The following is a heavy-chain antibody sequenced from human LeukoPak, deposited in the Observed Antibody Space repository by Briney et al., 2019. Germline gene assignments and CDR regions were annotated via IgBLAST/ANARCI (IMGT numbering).Heavy chain of an antibody. Sequence: PGGSLRLSCAGSGFTFSSYWMHWVRQAPGKGLVWVSRINTDSSSTDYADSVKGRFTISRDNAKNTLYLQMNSLRAEDTAVYYCARDHWFGELSFGYWGQGTLVTVSS. CDR1: GFTFSSYW. CDR3: ARDHWFGELSFGY. V-gene: IGHV3-74*01. CDR2: INTDSSST. D-gene: IGHD3-10*01. J-gene: IGHJ4*02.